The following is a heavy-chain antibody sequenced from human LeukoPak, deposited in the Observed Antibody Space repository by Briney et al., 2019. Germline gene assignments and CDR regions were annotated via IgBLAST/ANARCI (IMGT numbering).Heavy chain of an antibody. Sequence: GRSLRLSCAASGFTFDDYAMHWVRQAPGKGLEWVSGISWNSGSIGYADSVKGRFTISRDNAKNSLYLQMNSLRAEDMALYYCAKDRGYSGSYSDAFDIWGQGTMVTVSS. D-gene: IGHD1-26*01. J-gene: IGHJ3*02. CDR2: ISWNSGSI. V-gene: IGHV3-9*03. CDR1: GFTFDDYA. CDR3: AKDRGYSGSYSDAFDI.